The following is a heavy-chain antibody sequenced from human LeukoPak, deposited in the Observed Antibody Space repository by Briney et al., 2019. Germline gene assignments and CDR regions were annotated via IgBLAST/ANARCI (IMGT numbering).Heavy chain of an antibody. J-gene: IGHJ4*02. Sequence: GGSLRLSCAASGFTFTSSTMNWVRQAPGKGLEWVSAISGGGDTTYYADSVKGRFTISRDNSKNTLYLQMSSLRAEDTAEYYCAKVRYDASSGYPHYYFDYWGQGTLVTVSS. CDR3: AKVRYDASSGYPHYYFDY. V-gene: IGHV3-23*01. CDR2: ISGGGDTT. CDR1: GFTFTSST. D-gene: IGHD3-22*01.